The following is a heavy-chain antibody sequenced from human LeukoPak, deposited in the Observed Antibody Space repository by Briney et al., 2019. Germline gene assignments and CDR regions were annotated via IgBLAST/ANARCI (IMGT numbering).Heavy chain of an antibody. CDR3: AKDQDIVVVPAALDY. CDR1: GFTFSSYG. J-gene: IGHJ4*02. CDR2: ISYDGSNK. V-gene: IGHV3-30*18. Sequence: GGPLRLSCAASGFTFSSYGMHWVRQAPGKGLEWVAVISYDGSNKYYADSVKGRFTISRDNSKNTLYLQMNSLRAEDTAVYYCAKDQDIVVVPAALDYWGQGTLVTVSS. D-gene: IGHD2-2*01.